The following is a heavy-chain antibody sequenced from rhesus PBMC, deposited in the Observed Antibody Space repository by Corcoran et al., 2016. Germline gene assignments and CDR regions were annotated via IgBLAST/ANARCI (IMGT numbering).Heavy chain of an antibody. Sequence: QVQLQESGPGVVKPSETLSLTCAVSGGSISGYYLWSWIRQPPGKGLELIGYIYGGSGSTRYNPSLTSRVIISIDASKEPFSLQLSSVTTADTAVYYCARVDTAGTGWDYWGQGVLVTVSS. V-gene: IGHV4S7*01. CDR3: ARVDTAGTGWDY. CDR1: GGSISGYYL. J-gene: IGHJ4*01. CDR2: IYGGSGST. D-gene: IGHD5-24*01.